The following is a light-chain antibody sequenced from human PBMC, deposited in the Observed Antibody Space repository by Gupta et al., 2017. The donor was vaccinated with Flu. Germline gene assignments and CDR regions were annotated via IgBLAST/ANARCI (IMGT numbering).Light chain of an antibody. V-gene: IGLV2-23*02. J-gene: IGLJ2*01. CDR2: EVN. Sequence: SITISCTGSRDNIGMFRFVSWYQQHPGKAPKLIIFEVNQRPAGVADRFSGSKPDNTASLTISGLQTEDEGSYHCCSYAGGATWIFGGGTKLTVL. CDR3: CSYAGGATWI. CDR1: RDNIGMFRF.